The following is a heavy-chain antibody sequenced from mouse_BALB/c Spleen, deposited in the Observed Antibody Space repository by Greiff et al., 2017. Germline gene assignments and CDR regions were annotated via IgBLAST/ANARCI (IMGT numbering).Heavy chain of an antibody. Sequence: VMLVESGPGLVAPSQSLSITCTVSGFSLTDYGVSWIRQPPGKGLEWLGVIWGGGSTYYNSALKSRLSISKDNSKSKVFLKMNSLQTDDTAMYYCAMHYYGSSYGAMDDWGQGTSVTVSS. J-gene: IGHJ4*01. CDR2: IWGGGST. V-gene: IGHV2-6-5*01. CDR1: GFSLTDYG. D-gene: IGHD1-1*01. CDR3: AMHYYGSSYGAMDD.